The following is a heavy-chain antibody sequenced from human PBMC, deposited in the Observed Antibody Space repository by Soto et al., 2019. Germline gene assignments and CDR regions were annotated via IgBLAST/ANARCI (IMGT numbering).Heavy chain of an antibody. V-gene: IGHV3-23*01. CDR3: AKSITMVRGVTPDGMDV. CDR1: GFTFSSYA. D-gene: IGHD3-10*01. Sequence: GGSLRLSCAASGFTFSSYAMSWVRQAPGKGLEWVSAISGSGGSTYYADSVKGRFTISRDNSKNTLYLQMNSLRAEDTAVYYCAKSITMVRGVTPDGMDVWGQGTTVTVSS. CDR2: ISGSGGST. J-gene: IGHJ6*02.